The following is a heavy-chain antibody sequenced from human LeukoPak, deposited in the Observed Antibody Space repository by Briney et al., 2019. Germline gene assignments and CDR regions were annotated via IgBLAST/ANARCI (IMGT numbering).Heavy chain of an antibody. Sequence: GGSLRLSCAASGLTFGNYWMSWVRQAPGKGLEWVANIKEDGNEKYYVDSVKGRFTISRDNAKKSLYLQMNSLRAEDTAVYYCARDRGRFYYWGQGTPVTVSS. CDR2: IKEDGNEK. CDR1: GLTFGNYW. CDR3: ARDRGRFYY. D-gene: IGHD3-10*01. V-gene: IGHV3-7*01. J-gene: IGHJ4*02.